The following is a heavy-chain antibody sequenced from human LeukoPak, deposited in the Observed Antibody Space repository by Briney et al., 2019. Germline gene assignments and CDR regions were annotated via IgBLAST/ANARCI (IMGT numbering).Heavy chain of an antibody. CDR3: ARDARRGWFDP. V-gene: IGHV4-59*01. CDR1: GGPISSYY. J-gene: IGHJ5*02. Sequence: PSETLSLTCTVSGGPISSYYWSWIRQPPGKGLEWIGYMYYSGSTNYNPSLKSRVTISVDTSKNQFSLKLSSVTAADTAVYYCARDARRGWFDPWGQGTLVTVSS. CDR2: MYYSGST. D-gene: IGHD3-10*01.